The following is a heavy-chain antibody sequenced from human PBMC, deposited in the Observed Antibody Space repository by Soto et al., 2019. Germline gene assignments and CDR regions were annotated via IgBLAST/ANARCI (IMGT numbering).Heavy chain of an antibody. CDR3: ARVLRSSGWYYYYGMDV. J-gene: IGHJ6*02. D-gene: IGHD6-19*01. CDR1: GFTFSSYA. CDR2: ISYDGSNK. Sequence: GGSLRLSCAASGFTFSSYAMHWVRQAPGKGLEWVAVISYDGSNKYYADSVKGRFTISRDNSKNTLYLQMNSLRAEDTAVYYCARVLRSSGWYYYYGMDVWGQGTKVTVSS. V-gene: IGHV3-30-3*01.